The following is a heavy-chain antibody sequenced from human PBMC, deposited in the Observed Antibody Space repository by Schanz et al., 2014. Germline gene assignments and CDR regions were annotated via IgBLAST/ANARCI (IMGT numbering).Heavy chain of an antibody. CDR2: IIYDGSEK. CDR3: ARDLRNSRPSYYDH. D-gene: IGHD6-13*01. Sequence: EVQLVESGGGLVQPGGSLRLSCAASGFSFNNYWMTWFRQAPGKGLEWVANIIYDGSEKFYVDSVKGRFTISRDNAKNSLYLQMDALRAEDTAVYYCARDLRNSRPSYYDHWGQGTLVTVSA. V-gene: IGHV3-7*01. J-gene: IGHJ4*02. CDR1: GFSFNNYW.